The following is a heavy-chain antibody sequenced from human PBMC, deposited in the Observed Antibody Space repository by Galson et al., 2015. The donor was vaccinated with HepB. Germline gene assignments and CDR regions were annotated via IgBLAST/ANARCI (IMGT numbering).Heavy chain of an antibody. Sequence: SLRLSCAASGFTFDDYAMHWVRQAPGKGLEWVSGISWNSGSIGYADSVKGRFTISRDNAKNSLYLQMNSLRAEDTALYYCAKDIAGGYYYYYGMDVWGQGTTVTVSS. CDR1: GFTFDDYA. CDR3: AKDIAGGYYYYYGMDV. CDR2: ISWNSGSI. D-gene: IGHD3-10*01. V-gene: IGHV3-9*01. J-gene: IGHJ6*02.